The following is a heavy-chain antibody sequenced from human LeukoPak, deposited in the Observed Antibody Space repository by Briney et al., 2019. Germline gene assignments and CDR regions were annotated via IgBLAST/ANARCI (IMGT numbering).Heavy chain of an antibody. V-gene: IGHV3-23*01. D-gene: IGHD3-16*01. CDR2: TSYSGDGA. CDR1: GFTFSGYG. J-gene: IGHJ4*02. CDR3: AKESEGASPAY. Sequence: GGSLRLSCVVSGFTFSGYGLSWVRQTPGKGLEWVSATSYSGDGAYYADSVGGRFTASRDSSTNTYYLQMDSLRAEDTAVYYCAKESEGASPAYWGRGTLVTVSS.